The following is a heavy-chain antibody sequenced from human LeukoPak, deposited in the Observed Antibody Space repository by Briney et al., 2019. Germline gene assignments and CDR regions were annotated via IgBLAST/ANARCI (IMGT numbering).Heavy chain of an antibody. CDR1: GASINSRNW. J-gene: IGHJ4*02. V-gene: IGHV4-4*02. D-gene: IGHD4-17*01. CDR3: ASIGGTVRDS. Sequence: PSGTLSLTCAVSGASINSRNWWTWVRQSPGKGLEWIGQIYHSGSTSYNPSLKSRVTISQDMSKNQFSLRLTSVTAADTAVYYCASIGGTVRDSWGQGTLVTVSS. CDR2: IYHSGST.